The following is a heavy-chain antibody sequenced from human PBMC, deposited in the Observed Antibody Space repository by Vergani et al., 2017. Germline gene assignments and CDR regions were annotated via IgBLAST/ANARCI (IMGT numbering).Heavy chain of an antibody. J-gene: IGHJ6*02. CDR2: IRLDGSNK. V-gene: IGHV3-30*02. D-gene: IGHD3-10*01. CDR1: GLTFSTCS. Sequence: QVQLVESGGGVVQPGGSLRLSCAASGLTFSTCSMHWVRQAPGKGLEWVAFIRLDGSNKYYGDSVNGRFIISRDNSKNTVDLRMNSLRTDDTAIYYCAKDRPTNMFRGAYGMDVWGQGTTVTVSS. CDR3: AKDRPTNMFRGAYGMDV.